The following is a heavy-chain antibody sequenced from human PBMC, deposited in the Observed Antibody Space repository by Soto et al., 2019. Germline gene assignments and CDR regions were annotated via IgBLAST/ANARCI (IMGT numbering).Heavy chain of an antibody. CDR1: GGSISSYY. Sequence: SETLSLTCTVSGGSISSYYWSWIRQPPGKGLEWIGYIYYSGSTNYNPSLKSRVTISVDTSKNQFSLKLSSVTAADTAVYYCARGVAAGMDYWGQGTLVTVSS. V-gene: IGHV4-59*01. CDR2: IYYSGST. J-gene: IGHJ4*02. D-gene: IGHD6-13*01. CDR3: ARGVAAGMDY.